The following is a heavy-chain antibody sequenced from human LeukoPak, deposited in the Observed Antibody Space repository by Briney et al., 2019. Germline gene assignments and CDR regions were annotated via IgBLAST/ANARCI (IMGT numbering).Heavy chain of an antibody. V-gene: IGHV4-30-4*01. D-gene: IGHD5-12*01. CDR1: GGSISSDDYY. CDR3: ARGGVGGYDYFDS. J-gene: IGHJ4*02. CDR2: ITYSGST. Sequence: SETLSLTCTVSGGSISSDDYYWSWIRQPPGKGLEWIGHITYSGSTDYSPSLRSRVTMSVDTSKNQFSLKLNSVTAAETAMYFCARGGVGGYDYFDSWAREPWSPSPQ.